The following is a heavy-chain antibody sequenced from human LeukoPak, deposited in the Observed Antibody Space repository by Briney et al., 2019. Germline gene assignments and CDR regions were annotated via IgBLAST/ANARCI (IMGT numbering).Heavy chain of an antibody. CDR2: ITSNSDHR. CDR3: ARDPLYDFWSGLDY. CDR1: GFTFSSYS. Sequence: PGGSLRLSCAASGFTFSSYSMNWVRQAPGKGLEWVSYITSNSDHRFYVPSVRGRFTISRDNTKNLLYLQMNSLRAEDTAVYYCARDPLYDFWSGLDYWGQGTLVTVSS. V-gene: IGHV3-21*05. D-gene: IGHD3-3*01. J-gene: IGHJ4*02.